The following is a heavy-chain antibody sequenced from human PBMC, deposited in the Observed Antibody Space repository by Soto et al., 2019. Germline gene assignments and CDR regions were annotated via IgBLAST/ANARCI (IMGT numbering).Heavy chain of an antibody. CDR3: VRSAIPPYYYYGMDV. V-gene: IGHV1-8*01. CDR2: MNPNSGNT. CDR1: GYTFTSYD. D-gene: IGHD2-2*02. J-gene: IGHJ6*02. Sequence: ASVKVSCKASGYTFTSYDINWVRQATGQGLEWMGWMNPNSGNTGYAQKFQGRVTMTRNTSISTAYMELSSLRSEDTAVYYCVRSAIPPYYYYGMDVWGQGTTVTVSS.